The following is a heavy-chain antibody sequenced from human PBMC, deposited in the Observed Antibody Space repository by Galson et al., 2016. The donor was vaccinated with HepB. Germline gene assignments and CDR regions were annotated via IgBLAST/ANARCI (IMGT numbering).Heavy chain of an antibody. CDR2: IYYSGDT. Sequence: TLSLTCAVSGGSISNGVFYWSWVRQNPGKGLEWIGYIYYSGDTYYNPSLKSRLNISLDTSKNQFSLHLTSVTAADTAMYFCATVSYARGWFDPWGQGTLVTVSS. J-gene: IGHJ5*02. V-gene: IGHV4-31*11. CDR1: GGSISNGVFY. CDR3: ATVSYARGWFDP. D-gene: IGHD2-2*01.